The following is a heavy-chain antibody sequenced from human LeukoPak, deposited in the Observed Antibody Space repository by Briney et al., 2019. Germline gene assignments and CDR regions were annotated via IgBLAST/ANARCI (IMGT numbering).Heavy chain of an antibody. D-gene: IGHD3-10*01. CDR3: AKSPIPYYYGSGSWAPAHDY. J-gene: IGHJ4*02. CDR1: GGTFSSYA. Sequence: SVKVSCKASGGTFSSYAISWVRQAPGQGLEWMGGIIPIFGTANYAQKFQGRVTITADESTSTAYMELSSLRSEDTAVYYCAKSPIPYYYGSGSWAPAHDYWGQGTLVTVSS. V-gene: IGHV1-69*01. CDR2: IIPIFGTA.